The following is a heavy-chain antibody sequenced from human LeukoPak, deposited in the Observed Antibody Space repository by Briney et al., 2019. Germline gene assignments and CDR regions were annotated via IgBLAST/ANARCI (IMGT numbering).Heavy chain of an antibody. CDR3: ARDMRIAAADFDY. Sequence: ASVKVSCKASGYTFTGYYMHWVRQAPGQGLEWMGWINPNSGGTNYAQKLQGRVTMTSDTSITTAYMDLSRLRSDDTAVYYCARDMRIAAADFDYWGQGTLVTVSS. CDR1: GYTFTGYY. D-gene: IGHD6-13*01. CDR2: INPNSGGT. V-gene: IGHV1-2*02. J-gene: IGHJ4*02.